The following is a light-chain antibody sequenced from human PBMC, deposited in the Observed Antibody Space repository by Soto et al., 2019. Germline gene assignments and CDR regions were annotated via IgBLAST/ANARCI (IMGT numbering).Light chain of an antibody. Sequence: EIVLTQSPATLYLSPGERATLSCRTSPTIRSLLNWYQQRPGQAPRLLIYDTSNRATDIPDRFSGSGPGTDFILTSSSLDPEDFGVYFFPQRHNWPITSCQGTRLDIK. CDR2: DTS. J-gene: IGKJ5*01. CDR3: PQRHNWPIT. V-gene: IGKV3-11*01. CDR1: PTIRSL.